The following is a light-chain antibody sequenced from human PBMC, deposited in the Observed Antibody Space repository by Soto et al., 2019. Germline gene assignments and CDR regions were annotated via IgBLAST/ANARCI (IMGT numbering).Light chain of an antibody. CDR1: PSLSSSY. CDR2: GAS. CDR3: QQYVRSPIT. Sequence: ETVLTQSPGTLSLSPGEKATLSCRASPSLSSSYLAWYQQKPGQAPRLVIYGASSRAAGIPDRFSGIGSGTDFTLTISRLEPEDFAVYYCQQYVRSPITFGQGTRLEMK. V-gene: IGKV3-20*01. J-gene: IGKJ5*01.